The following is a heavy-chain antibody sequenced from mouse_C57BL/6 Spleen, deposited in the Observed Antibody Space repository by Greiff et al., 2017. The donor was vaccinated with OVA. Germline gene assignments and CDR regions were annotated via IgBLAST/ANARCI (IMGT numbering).Heavy chain of an antibody. J-gene: IGHJ2*01. V-gene: IGHV1-50*01. D-gene: IGHD2-5*01. Sequence: VQLQQSGAELVKPGASVKLSCKASGYTFTSYWMQWVKQRPGQGLEWIGVIDPSASYTNSNQKFKGKAPLTVDTSSCTAYMQLSSLTSEDSAVYYCARGEDSNYGRVDYWGQGTTLTVSS. CDR3: ARGEDSNYGRVDY. CDR1: GYTFTSYW. CDR2: IDPSASYT.